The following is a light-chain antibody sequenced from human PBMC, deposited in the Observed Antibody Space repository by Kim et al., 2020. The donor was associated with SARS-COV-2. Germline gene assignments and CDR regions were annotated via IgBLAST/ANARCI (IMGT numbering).Light chain of an antibody. Sequence: PALIACESRPSLVYSNGIIIFYWFHRRPGQSPRRLIYMVSNRGSVEPDKFSGSGSGTDFTLQIRRVETEDVGVYYCMQGTHWTFSFAPGTKVDIK. V-gene: IGKV2-30*01. CDR2: MVS. J-gene: IGKJ3*01. CDR3: MQGTHWTFS. CDR1: PSLVYSNGIII.